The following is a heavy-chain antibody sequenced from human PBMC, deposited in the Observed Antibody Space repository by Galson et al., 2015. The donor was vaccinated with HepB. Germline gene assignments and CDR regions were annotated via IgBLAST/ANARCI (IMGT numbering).Heavy chain of an antibody. CDR2: IWFDGRKT. V-gene: IGHV3-33*01. CDR3: ARDASGVVPAPMSYMDV. Sequence: SLRVSCAASGFTFKSYAMHWVRQAPGKGLDWVAVIWFDGRKTYYGDSVQGRFTVSRDNSKNTVYLQMSSLRVEDTAVYYCARDASGVVPAPMSYMDVWGKGTTVTVSS. CDR1: GFTFKSYA. J-gene: IGHJ6*03. D-gene: IGHD3-10*01.